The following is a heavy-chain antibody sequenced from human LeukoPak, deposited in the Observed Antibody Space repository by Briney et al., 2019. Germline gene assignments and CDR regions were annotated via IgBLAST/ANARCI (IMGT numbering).Heavy chain of an antibody. Sequence: PGGSLRLSCAASGFTFSSYEMNWVRQAPGKGLEWVSYISSSGSTIYYADSVKGRFTISRDNSKNTLYLQMNSLRAEDTAVYYCAKVPRIAVAGIASKDDYWGQGTLVTVSS. D-gene: IGHD6-19*01. CDR2: ISSSGSTI. J-gene: IGHJ4*02. V-gene: IGHV3-48*03. CDR3: AKVPRIAVAGIASKDDY. CDR1: GFTFSSYE.